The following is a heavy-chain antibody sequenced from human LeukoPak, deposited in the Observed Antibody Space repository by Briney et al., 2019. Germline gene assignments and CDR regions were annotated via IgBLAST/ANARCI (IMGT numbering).Heavy chain of an antibody. V-gene: IGHV3-7*01. J-gene: IGHJ6*03. CDR1: GFTFSSDW. CDR3: ATDSPNYYYYSYMDV. Sequence: TEGSLRLSCAASGFTFSSDWMSGVRQAPGKGLEGVANIKQDGSEKYYVDSVKGRFTISRDNAKNSLYLQMNSLRAEDTAVYYCATDSPNYYYYSYMDVWGKGTTVTVSS. CDR2: IKQDGSEK.